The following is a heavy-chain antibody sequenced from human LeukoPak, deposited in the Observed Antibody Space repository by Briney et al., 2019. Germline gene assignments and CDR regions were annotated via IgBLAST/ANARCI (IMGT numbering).Heavy chain of an antibody. CDR1: GGSINNYY. Sequence: KPSETLSLTCTVSGGSINNYYWSWIRQPAGKGLEWIGRIYTRGSTNYNPSLKSRVTTSVDTSKNQFSLKLSSVTAADTAVYYCARGRYCSADICSGGDAFDIWGQGTMVSVSS. CDR2: IYTRGST. J-gene: IGHJ3*02. CDR3: ARGRYCSADICSGGDAFDI. D-gene: IGHD2-15*01. V-gene: IGHV4-4*07.